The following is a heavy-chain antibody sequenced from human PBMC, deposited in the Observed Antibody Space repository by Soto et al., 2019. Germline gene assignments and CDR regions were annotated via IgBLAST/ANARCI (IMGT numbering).Heavy chain of an antibody. CDR1: GFTFSSYD. J-gene: IGHJ4*02. V-gene: IGHV3-13*04. Sequence: GSLRLSCAASGFTFSSYDMHWVRQATGKGLEWVSAIGTAGDTYYPGSVKGRLTISRENAKNSLYLQMNSLRAEDTAVYYCAKDPLYYYDSSGSIGQYFDYWGQGTLVTVSS. D-gene: IGHD3-22*01. CDR3: AKDPLYYYDSSGSIGQYFDY. CDR2: IGTAGDT.